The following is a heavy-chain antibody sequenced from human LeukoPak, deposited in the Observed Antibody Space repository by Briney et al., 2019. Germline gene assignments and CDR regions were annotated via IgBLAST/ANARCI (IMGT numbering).Heavy chain of an antibody. J-gene: IGHJ4*02. CDR2: ISSSSSYI. V-gene: IGHV3-21*01. Sequence: PGGSLRLSCAASGFTFSSYSMNWVRQAPGKGLEWVSSISSSSSYIYYADSVKGRFTISRDNAKNSLYLQMNSLRAEDTAVYYCAVLSRDGYPRGGDYWGQGTLVTVSS. D-gene: IGHD5-12*01. CDR1: GFTFSSYS. CDR3: AVLSRDGYPRGGDY.